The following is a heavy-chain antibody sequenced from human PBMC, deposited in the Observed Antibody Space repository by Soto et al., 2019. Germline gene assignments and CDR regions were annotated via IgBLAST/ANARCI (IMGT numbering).Heavy chain of an antibody. CDR2: IKSKTDGGTT. V-gene: IGHV3-15*01. Sequence: AGGSLRLSCAASGFTFSNAWMSWVRQAPGKGLEWVGRIKSKTDGGTTDYAAPVKGRFTISRDDSKNTLYLQMNSLKTEDTAVYYCTTTDEYGSGSYYNSFDYWGQGTLVTVSS. J-gene: IGHJ4*02. D-gene: IGHD3-10*01. CDR1: GFTFSNAW. CDR3: TTTDEYGSGSYYNSFDY.